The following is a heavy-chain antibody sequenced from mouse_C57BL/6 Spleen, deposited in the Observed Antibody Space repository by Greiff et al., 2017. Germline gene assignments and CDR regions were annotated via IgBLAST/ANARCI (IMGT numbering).Heavy chain of an antibody. V-gene: IGHV1-82*01. CDR3: ANYDGFSWFAY. Sequence: QVQLQQSGPELVKPGASVKISCKASGYAFSSSWMNWVKQRPGKGLEWIGRIYPGDGDTNYNGKFKGKATLTADKSSSTAYMPLSSLTSEDSAVYFCANYDGFSWFAYWGKGTLVTVAA. CDR2: IYPGDGDT. J-gene: IGHJ3*01. D-gene: IGHD2-3*01. CDR1: GYAFSSSW.